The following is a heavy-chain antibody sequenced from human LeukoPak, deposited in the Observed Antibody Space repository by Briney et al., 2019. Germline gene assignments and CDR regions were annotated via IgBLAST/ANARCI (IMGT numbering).Heavy chain of an antibody. CDR3: ARGLWDDRPKYNWFDP. D-gene: IGHD3-16*01. Sequence: ASVKVSCKASGYTFTNYGINWVRQAPGQGLEWMGWISAYNGNANYAQKLQGRVTMTTDTSTSTAYMELRSLRSDDTAVYYCARGLWDDRPKYNWFDPWGPGTLVTVSS. CDR2: ISAYNGNA. V-gene: IGHV1-18*01. CDR1: GYTFTNYG. J-gene: IGHJ5*02.